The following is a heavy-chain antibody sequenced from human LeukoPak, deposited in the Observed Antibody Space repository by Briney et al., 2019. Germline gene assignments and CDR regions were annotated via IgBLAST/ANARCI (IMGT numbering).Heavy chain of an antibody. D-gene: IGHD3-22*01. V-gene: IGHV3-23*01. CDR2: ISGSGGST. J-gene: IGHJ4*02. CDR3: AKALHYYDSSGLDY. CDR1: GFTFSSYG. Sequence: GGSLRLSCAASGFTFSSYGMSWVRQAPGKGLEWVSAISGSGGSTYYADSVKGRLTVSRDNSKNTLYLQMNSLRAEDTAVYYCAKALHYYDSSGLDYWGQGTLVTVSS.